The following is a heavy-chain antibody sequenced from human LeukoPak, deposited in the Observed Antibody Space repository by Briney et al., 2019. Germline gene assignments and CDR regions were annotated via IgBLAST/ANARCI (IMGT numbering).Heavy chain of an antibody. J-gene: IGHJ3*02. D-gene: IGHD1-26*01. CDR1: GGSVSSGTYY. CDR3: ARVWETDRAFDI. CDR2: VYPSGGT. V-gene: IGHV4-61*02. Sequence: PSQTLSLTCTVSGGSVSSGTYYWSWIRQPAGKGLEWIGRVYPSGGTNYSPSLKSRVSISIDTSKNQFSLKLSSVTAADTAMYYCARVWETDRAFDIWGQGTMVTVSS.